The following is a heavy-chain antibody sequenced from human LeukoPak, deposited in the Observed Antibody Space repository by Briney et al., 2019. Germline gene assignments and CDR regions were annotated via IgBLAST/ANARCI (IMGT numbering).Heavy chain of an antibody. CDR2: ISYDGAVK. D-gene: IGHD6-13*01. J-gene: IGHJ4*02. Sequence: GKTLRLSCAASGFTFRTYAIHWVRQAPGKGLEWVAFISYDGAVKYYADSVRGRFSISRDNSRNTLSLQMNSLRPEDTAVYYCARDLSTWYAFDYWGQGTVVTVSS. CDR1: GFTFRTYA. CDR3: ARDLSTWYAFDY. V-gene: IGHV3-30-3*01.